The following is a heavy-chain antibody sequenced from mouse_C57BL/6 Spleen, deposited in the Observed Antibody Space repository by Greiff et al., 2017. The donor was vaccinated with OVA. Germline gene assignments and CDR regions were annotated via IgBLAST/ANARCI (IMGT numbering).Heavy chain of an antibody. CDR3: ARHGGYGNFDY. Sequence: EVQGVESGGGLVKPGGSLKLSCAASGFTFSSYTMSWVRQTPEKRLEWVATISGGGGNTYYPDSVKGRFTISRDNAKNTLYLQMSSLRSEDTALYYCARHGGYGNFDYWGQGTTLTVSS. CDR2: ISGGGGNT. CDR1: GFTFSSYT. D-gene: IGHD2-1*01. V-gene: IGHV5-9*01. J-gene: IGHJ2*01.